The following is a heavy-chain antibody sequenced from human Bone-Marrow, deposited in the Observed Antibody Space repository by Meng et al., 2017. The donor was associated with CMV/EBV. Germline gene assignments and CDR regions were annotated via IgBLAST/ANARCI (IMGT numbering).Heavy chain of an antibody. CDR2: IGIDDGKT. CDR1: GYIFTSYG. Sequence: ASVKVSCKASGYIFTSYGITWVRQAPGQGLEWMGWIGIDDGKTNYAQKLQGRATMTTDTSTRTAHMELRRMRSDDTAVYYCATSSLGGYYGPVDYWGQGTLVTVSS. D-gene: IGHD3-3*01. CDR3: ATSSLGGYYGPVDY. J-gene: IGHJ4*02. V-gene: IGHV1-18*01.